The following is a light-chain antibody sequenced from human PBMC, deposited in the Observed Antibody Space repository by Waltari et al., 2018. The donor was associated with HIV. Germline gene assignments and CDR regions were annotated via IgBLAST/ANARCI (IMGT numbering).Light chain of an antibody. J-gene: IGLJ1*01. V-gene: IGLV1-47*01. Sequence: QSVLTQPPSASGTPGQRVTISCSGSSSNIGRNYVYWYQQLTGTAPKLLIYRNNQRSSGGPDRFSGSKSGTSASLAISGLRSEDEADYYCATWNDSLSGYVFGTGTKVTV. CDR2: RNN. CDR3: ATWNDSLSGYV. CDR1: SSNIGRNY.